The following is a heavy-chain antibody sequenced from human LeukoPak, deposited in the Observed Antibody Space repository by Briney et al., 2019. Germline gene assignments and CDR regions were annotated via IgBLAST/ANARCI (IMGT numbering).Heavy chain of an antibody. CDR2: ISVYNGNT. Sequence: GASVKDSCKPPGYTLTKYVISWVRPAPGQGVERMGWISVYNGNTNYAQTLQGRVTMPTDTSTSTAYMELRSLRSDDTAVYYCARDRTSEVLDYWGQGTLVTVSS. D-gene: IGHD1-26*01. V-gene: IGHV1-18*04. CDR1: GYTLTKYV. CDR3: ARDRTSEVLDY. J-gene: IGHJ4*02.